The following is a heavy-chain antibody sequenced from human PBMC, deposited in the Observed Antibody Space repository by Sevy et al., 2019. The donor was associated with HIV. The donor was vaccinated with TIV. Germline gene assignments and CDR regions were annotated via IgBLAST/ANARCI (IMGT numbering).Heavy chain of an antibody. D-gene: IGHD3-3*01. J-gene: IGHJ6*02. CDR2: ISAYTGDT. Sequence: ASVKVSCKTSCYSFNMYGISWVRQAPGQGLEWMGWISAYTGDTDYRQMFRGRVTMTTDASTNTAYMELRRLTSDDTAMYYCARHRPQGVVIIPGSGYHYGADFWGQGTMVTVSS. CDR1: CYSFNMYG. V-gene: IGHV1-18*01. CDR3: ARHRPQGVVIIPGSGYHYGADF.